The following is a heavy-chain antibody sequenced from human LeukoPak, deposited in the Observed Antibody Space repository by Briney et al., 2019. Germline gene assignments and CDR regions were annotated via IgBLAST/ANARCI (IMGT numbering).Heavy chain of an antibody. CDR2: ISGSGGST. CDR1: GFPLRTYV. D-gene: IGHD4-17*01. Sequence: PGGSLRLSCAASGFPLRTYVMTWVRQAAGKGLEWVSTISGSGGSTYYADSVKGRFTISRDNSKNTLYLEMNSLRVDDTATYFCFRSDYGGLVDPWGQGTLITVSS. CDR3: FRSDYGGLVDP. V-gene: IGHV3-23*01. J-gene: IGHJ5*02.